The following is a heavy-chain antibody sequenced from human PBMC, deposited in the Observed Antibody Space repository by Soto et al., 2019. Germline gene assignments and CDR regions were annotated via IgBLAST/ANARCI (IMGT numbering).Heavy chain of an antibody. CDR3: ARIRTPYSSSWYVSWETYYYYYGMDV. CDR2: IYYSGST. V-gene: IGHV4-39*01. D-gene: IGHD6-13*01. J-gene: IGHJ6*02. Sequence: LSLTCTVSGGSISSSSYYWGWIRQPPGKGLEWIGSIYYSGSTYYNPSLKSRVTISVDTSKNQFSLKLSSVTAADTAVYYCARIRTPYSSSWYVSWETYYYYYGMDVWGQGTTVTVSS. CDR1: GGSISSSSYY.